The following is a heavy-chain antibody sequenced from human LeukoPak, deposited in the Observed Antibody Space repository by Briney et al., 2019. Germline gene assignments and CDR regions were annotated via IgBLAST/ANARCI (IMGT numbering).Heavy chain of an antibody. Sequence: GGSLRLSCAATGFSFKDYGMHWVRQPPGKGLEWVSAINWNGGGTDYADSVKGRFTISRDNAKNSLYLQLSSLRPQDTALYYCAKHLTATNTYIFFGLDVWGQGTSVTVSS. J-gene: IGHJ6*02. CDR2: INWNGGGT. CDR1: GFSFKDYG. D-gene: IGHD1-26*01. CDR3: AKHLTATNTYIFFGLDV. V-gene: IGHV3-9*01.